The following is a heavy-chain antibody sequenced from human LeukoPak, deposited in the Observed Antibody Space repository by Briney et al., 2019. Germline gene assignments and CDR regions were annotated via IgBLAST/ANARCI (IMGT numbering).Heavy chain of an antibody. J-gene: IGHJ4*02. CDR3: ARGRAREDIVVVPAANIYLGDFDY. D-gene: IGHD2-2*01. Sequence: ASVRVSCKXSGYTFTGYYMHWVRQAPGQGLEWMGRINPNSGGTNYAQKFQGRVTMTRDTSISTAYMELSRLRSDDTAVYYCARGRAREDIVVVPAANIYLGDFDYWGQGTLVTVSS. CDR2: INPNSGGT. V-gene: IGHV1-2*02. CDR1: GYTFTGYY.